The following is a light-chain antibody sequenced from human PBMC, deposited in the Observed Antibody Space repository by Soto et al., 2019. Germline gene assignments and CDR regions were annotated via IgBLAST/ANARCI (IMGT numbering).Light chain of an antibody. CDR2: DAS. CDR3: QQYYDWPIT. V-gene: IGKV3D-15*01. Sequence: VMTQSPDSLAVSPGDRATLSCRASQSVSSNYFAWYQQKPGQAPRLLIYDASNRAIGIPDRFSGSGSGTDFTLTISSLQSEDFAIYYCQQYYDWPITFGQGTRLEI. J-gene: IGKJ5*01. CDR1: QSVSSN.